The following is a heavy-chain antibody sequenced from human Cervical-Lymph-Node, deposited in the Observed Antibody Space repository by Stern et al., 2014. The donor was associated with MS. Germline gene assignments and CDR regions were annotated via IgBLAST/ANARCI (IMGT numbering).Heavy chain of an antibody. CDR2: ISPYTSTT. V-gene: IGHV1-18*01. CDR3: ARVDYYESSGFFMY. J-gene: IGHJ4*02. Sequence: QVQLVQSGPEVKKPGASVRVPCKASGYTFTMFGLSWVRQAPGQGLEWMGWISPYTSTTNFQEKFQGRVTLTTDTSTDTAYMELRNLKSDDTAVYYCARVDYYESSGFFMYWGQGTLVTVSS. CDR1: GYTFTMFG. D-gene: IGHD3-22*01.